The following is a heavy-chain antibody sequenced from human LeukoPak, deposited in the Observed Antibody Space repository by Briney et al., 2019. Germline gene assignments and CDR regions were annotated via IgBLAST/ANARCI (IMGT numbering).Heavy chain of an antibody. CDR1: GGSFSGYY. Sequence: SETLSLTCAVYGGSFSGYYWSWIRQPPGKGLEWIGEINHSGSTNYNPSLKSRVTISVDTSKNQFSLKLSSVTAADTAVYYCARGAKRITIFGVVIDLAYFDYWGQGTLVTVSS. J-gene: IGHJ4*02. CDR3: ARGAKRITIFGVVIDLAYFDY. CDR2: INHSGST. V-gene: IGHV4-34*01. D-gene: IGHD3-3*01.